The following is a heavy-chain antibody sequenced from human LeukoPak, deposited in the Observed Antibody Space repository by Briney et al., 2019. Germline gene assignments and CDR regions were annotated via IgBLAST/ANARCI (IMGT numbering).Heavy chain of an antibody. Sequence: QPGGSLRLSCAASGCTFNDYGRSWVRQPPGKGLEWVTGINWNGGSTGYADSVRGRFPFSRDNAKTSLSLQMNRLRAGDPALYSCARAVGATGVYYFDYWGQGALVTVSS. CDR1: GCTFNDYG. D-gene: IGHD1-26*01. CDR3: ARAVGATGVYYFDY. CDR2: INWNGGST. J-gene: IGHJ4*02. V-gene: IGHV3-20*04.